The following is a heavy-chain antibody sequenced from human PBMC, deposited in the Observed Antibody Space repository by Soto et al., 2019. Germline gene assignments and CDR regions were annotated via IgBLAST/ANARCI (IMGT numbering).Heavy chain of an antibody. Sequence: SETLSLTCAVSGGSMRNYFWTWIRQPPGKGLEWIGYIHYSGTTSFFPSYNPSLRSRVTISEDTSKNQFSLKLLSVTTADTAVYFCAAGEASSRNLAPYYLDFWGQGTLVTVSS. V-gene: IGHV4-59*01. CDR1: GGSMRNYF. CDR3: AAGEASSRNLAPYYLDF. CDR2: IHYSGTT. D-gene: IGHD6-13*01. J-gene: IGHJ4*02.